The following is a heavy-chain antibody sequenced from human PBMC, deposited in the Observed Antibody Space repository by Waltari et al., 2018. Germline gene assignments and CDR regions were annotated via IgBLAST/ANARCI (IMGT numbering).Heavy chain of an antibody. CDR2: ITTHNGNT. CDR3: AREWGAGYQLPHNHRYFDL. J-gene: IGHJ2*01. V-gene: IGHV1-18*04. CDR1: GYAFTSYS. Sequence: QIQLVQSGAEVKKPGASVRVSCKASGYAFTSYSISWVRQDPGQGLEWMGWITTHNGNTNYARKLQARVTLTTDTSTNTVYMELRGLKFDDTAVYYCAREWGAGYQLPHNHRYFDLWGRGTLVTVSS. D-gene: IGHD2-2*01.